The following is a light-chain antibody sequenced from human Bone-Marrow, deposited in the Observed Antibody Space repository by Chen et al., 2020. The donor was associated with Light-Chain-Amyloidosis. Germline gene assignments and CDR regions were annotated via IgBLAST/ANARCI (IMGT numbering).Light chain of an antibody. V-gene: IGKV4-1*01. J-gene: IGKJ4*01. CDR1: QSVLFTSNNKNY. CDR3: QQYYISPLT. CDR2: WAS. Sequence: IVLTQSPDSLTVSLGERATIKCESSQSVLFTSNNKNYLAWYQQRPGQPPKLLISWASTRESGVPDRFSGSGSGTHFTLNISRLRAEDVAVCYCQQYYISPLTFGGGTKVEVK.